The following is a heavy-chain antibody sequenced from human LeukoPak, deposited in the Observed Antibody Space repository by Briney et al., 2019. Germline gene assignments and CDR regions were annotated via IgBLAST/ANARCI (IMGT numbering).Heavy chain of an antibody. CDR1: GFTFSSYW. D-gene: IGHD3-10*01. V-gene: IGHV3-30*02. CDR2: IWNDGSNK. Sequence: QAGGSLRLSCAASGFTFSSYWMSWARQAPGKGLEWVALIWNDGSNKYYVDSVKGRFTISRDNSKNTLYLQMNSLRAEDTAVYYCAKDPLALYGSGSYFFGWFDPWGQGTLVTASS. CDR3: AKDPLALYGSGSYFFGWFDP. J-gene: IGHJ5*02.